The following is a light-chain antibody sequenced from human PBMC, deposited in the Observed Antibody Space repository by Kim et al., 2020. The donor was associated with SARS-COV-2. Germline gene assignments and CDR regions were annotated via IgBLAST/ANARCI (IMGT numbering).Light chain of an antibody. CDR1: QSVSSSC. Sequence: EIVLTQSPGTLSLSPGERATLSCRASQSVSSSCLAWYQQKPGQAPRLLIYGVSNRATGIPDRFSGSGSGTDFTLTITRLEPEDFAVYYCQEYGSSRTFGQGTKVDIK. V-gene: IGKV3-20*01. CDR2: GVS. J-gene: IGKJ1*01. CDR3: QEYGSSRT.